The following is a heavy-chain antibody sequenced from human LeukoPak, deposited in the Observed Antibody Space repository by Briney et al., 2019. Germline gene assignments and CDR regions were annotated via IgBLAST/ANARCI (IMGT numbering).Heavy chain of an antibody. Sequence: SETLSLTCTVSGGSISSHYWSWIRQPPGKGLEWIGYIYYSGSTNYNPSLKSRVTISVDTSKNQFSLKLSSVTAADTAVYYCARGSGYYQSDGAFDIWGQGTMVTVSS. D-gene: IGHD3-3*01. CDR2: IYYSGST. CDR3: ARGSGYYQSDGAFDI. V-gene: IGHV4-59*11. CDR1: GGSISSHY. J-gene: IGHJ3*02.